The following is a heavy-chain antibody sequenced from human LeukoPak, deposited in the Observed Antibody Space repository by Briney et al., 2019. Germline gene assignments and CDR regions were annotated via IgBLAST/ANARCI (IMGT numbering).Heavy chain of an antibody. V-gene: IGHV1-8*01. CDR2: MNPNSGDT. J-gene: IGHJ6*02. CDR3: ARRDRVTTYVEVYYYGMDV. Sequence: ASVKVSCKASGYTFTSYDISWVRQATGQGLEWMGWMNPNSGDTVYAQKFQGRVTMTRNTSINTAYMELSSLRSEDTAVYYCARRDRVTTYVEVYYYGMDVWGQGTTVTVSS. D-gene: IGHD4-17*01. CDR1: GYTFTSYD.